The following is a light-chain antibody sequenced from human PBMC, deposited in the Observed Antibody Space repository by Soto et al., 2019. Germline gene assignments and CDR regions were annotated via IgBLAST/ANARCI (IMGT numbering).Light chain of an antibody. CDR3: HQYGYSPNT. CDR2: GAS. V-gene: IGKV3-20*01. J-gene: IGKJ2*01. Sequence: EIVLTQSPGTLSLSPGERATLSCRASRSVSSMYLAWYQQKAGQAPRLLISGASSRATGIPDRFSGSGSGTDFTLIISRLEPEDFAMYYCHQYGYSPNTFGQGTKVKIK. CDR1: RSVSSMY.